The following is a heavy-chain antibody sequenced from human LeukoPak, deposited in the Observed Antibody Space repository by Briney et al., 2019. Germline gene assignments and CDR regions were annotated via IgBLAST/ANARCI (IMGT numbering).Heavy chain of an antibody. CDR1: GYTFTSYY. CDR2: INPSGGST. V-gene: IGHV1-46*01. D-gene: IGHD2-2*01. J-gene: IGHJ3*02. CDR3: ARSVGYCSSTSCYDAFDI. Sequence: ASVKVSCKASGYTFTSYYMHWVRQAPGQGLEWMGIINPSGGSTSYAQKFQGRVTMTRDMSTSTVYMELSSLRSEDTAVYYCARSVGYCSSTSCYDAFDIWGQGTMVTVSS.